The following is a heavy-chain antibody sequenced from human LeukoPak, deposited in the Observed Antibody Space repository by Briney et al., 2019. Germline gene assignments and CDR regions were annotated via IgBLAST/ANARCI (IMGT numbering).Heavy chain of an antibody. CDR3: ARGLDTGAVAGDFDY. CDR1: GGSFSGYY. D-gene: IGHD6-19*01. CDR2: INHSGST. Sequence: LETLSLTCAVYGGSFSGYYWSWIRQPPGKGLEWIGEINHSGSTNYNPSLKSRVTISVDTSENQFSLKLSSVTAADTAVYYCARGLDTGAVAGDFDYWGQGTLVTVSS. J-gene: IGHJ4*02. V-gene: IGHV4-34*01.